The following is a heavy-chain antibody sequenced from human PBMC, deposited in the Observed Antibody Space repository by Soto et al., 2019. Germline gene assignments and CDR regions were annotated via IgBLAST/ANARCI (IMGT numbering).Heavy chain of an antibody. Sequence: SETLSLTCDVSGDSISTSSYYWGWIRQPPGKGLEWIASIYYSGATYYNPSLQSRVTISVDTSNNRFSLTLSSLTAADTAVYFCARLAYSGYLQTWGQGSPVTVSS. CDR2: IYYSGAT. V-gene: IGHV4-39*02. D-gene: IGHD1-26*01. CDR3: ARLAYSGYLQT. J-gene: IGHJ5*02. CDR1: GDSISTSSYY.